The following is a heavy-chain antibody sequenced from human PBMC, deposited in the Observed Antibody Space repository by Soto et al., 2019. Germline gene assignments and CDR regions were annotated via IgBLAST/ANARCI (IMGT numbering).Heavy chain of an antibody. CDR2: VNHSGST. CDR3: SAFAYGSGSLDWFDP. J-gene: IGHJ5*02. D-gene: IGHD3-10*01. CDR1: GGSFSGYY. Sequence: SETLSLTCAVYGGSFSGYYWSWIRQPPGKGLEWIGEVNHSGSTNYNPSLKSRVTISIDTSKNQFSLKLISVIAADTAVYYCSAFAYGSGSLDWFDPWGQGTLLTVSS. V-gene: IGHV4-34*01.